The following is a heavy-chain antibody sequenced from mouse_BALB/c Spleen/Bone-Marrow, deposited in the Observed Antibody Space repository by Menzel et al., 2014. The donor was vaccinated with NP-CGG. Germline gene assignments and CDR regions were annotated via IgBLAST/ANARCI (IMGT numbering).Heavy chain of an antibody. V-gene: IGHV1-77*01. CDR1: GYTFTDYY. CDR3: AKGGYGSSYVRYYAMDY. CDR2: IYPGSGNT. J-gene: IGHJ4*01. Sequence: QVQLQQSGAELARPGASVKLSCKASGYTFTDYYINWVKQRTGQGLEWIGEIYPGSGNTYYNEKFKGKATLTADKSSSTDYMQLSSLTSEDSAVYFCAKGGYGSSYVRYYAMDYWGQGASVTVSS. D-gene: IGHD1-1*01.